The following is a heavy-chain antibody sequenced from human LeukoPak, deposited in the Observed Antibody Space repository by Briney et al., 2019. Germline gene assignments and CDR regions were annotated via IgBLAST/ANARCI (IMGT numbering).Heavy chain of an antibody. J-gene: IGHJ6*02. CDR1: GGSISSYY. CDR3: AGHLTTVNPYYYYGMDV. Sequence: SETLSLTCTVSGGSISSYYWSWIRQPPGKGLEWIGYIYYSGSTNYNPSLKSRVTISVDTSKNQFSLKLSSVTAADTAVYYCAGHLTTVNPYYYYGMDVWGQGTTVTVSS. D-gene: IGHD4-17*01. CDR2: IYYSGST. V-gene: IGHV4-59*08.